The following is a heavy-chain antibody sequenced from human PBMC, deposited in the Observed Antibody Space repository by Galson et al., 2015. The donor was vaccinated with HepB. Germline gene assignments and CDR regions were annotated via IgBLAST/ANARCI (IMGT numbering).Heavy chain of an antibody. V-gene: IGHV3-21*01. D-gene: IGHD3-10*01. CDR2: ISSSLYV. CDR3: ARVYGSGSYGYGMDV. J-gene: IGHJ6*02. CDR1: GFTLSTYS. Sequence: SLRLSCASSGFTLSTYSMNWVRQAPGKGLEWVSSISSSLYVYYADSVRGRFTVSRDNAKNSHYLQMNSLSAEDTAVHYCARVYGSGSYGYGMDVWGQGTTVTVS.